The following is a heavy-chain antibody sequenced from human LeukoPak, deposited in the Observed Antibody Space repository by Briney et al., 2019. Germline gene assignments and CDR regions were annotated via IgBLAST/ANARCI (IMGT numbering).Heavy chain of an antibody. Sequence: SETLSLTCAVSGYSISSGYYWGWIRQPPGKGLEWIGSIYHSGSTYYNPSLKSRVTISVDTSKNQFSLKLSSVTAADTAVYYCARADYKLHFDYWGQGTLVTVSS. CDR1: GYSISSGYY. V-gene: IGHV4-38-2*01. D-gene: IGHD4-11*01. J-gene: IGHJ4*02. CDR2: IYHSGST. CDR3: ARADYKLHFDY.